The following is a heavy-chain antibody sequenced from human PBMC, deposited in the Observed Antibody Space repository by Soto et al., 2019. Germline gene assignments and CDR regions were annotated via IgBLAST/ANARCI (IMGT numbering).Heavy chain of an antibody. J-gene: IGHJ4*02. CDR3: ARAGSYCSGGSCSFAY. CDR1: GYTFSGHF. Sequence: ASVKVSCKPSGYTFSGHFLQWVRQAPGAGPEWMGWINPNTGNTKNAQKFEGRVTMTRDMSSSTAYMELTRLTVDETAVYFCARAGSYCSGGSCSFAYWGQGSLVTVSS. D-gene: IGHD2-15*01. V-gene: IGHV1-2*02. CDR2: INPNTGNT.